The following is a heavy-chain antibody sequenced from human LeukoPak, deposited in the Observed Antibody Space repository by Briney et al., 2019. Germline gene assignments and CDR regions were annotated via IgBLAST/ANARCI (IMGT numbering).Heavy chain of an antibody. CDR3: ARPFGSGYDY. Sequence: SETLSLTCTVSGGSISSSSYYWGWIRQPPGKGLEWIGSIYYSGSTYYNPSLKSRVTISVDTSKNQFSLKLSSVTAADTAVYYCARPFGSGYDYWGQGTLVTVSS. V-gene: IGHV4-39*01. J-gene: IGHJ4*02. CDR1: GGSISSSSYY. D-gene: IGHD5-12*01. CDR2: IYYSGST.